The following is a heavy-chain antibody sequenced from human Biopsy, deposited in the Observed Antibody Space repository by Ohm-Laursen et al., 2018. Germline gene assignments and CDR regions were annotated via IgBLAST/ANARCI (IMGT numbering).Heavy chain of an antibody. D-gene: IGHD3-22*01. CDR3: ARGDYFDSNGYFRFDP. CDR2: IFNSANT. CDR1: GGSISSGGSY. Sequence: TLSLTCTVSGGSISSGGSYWSWIRQRPGKGLEWIGYIFNSANTYYNPSLKNLITISGDTSKNQFSLKLNSVTAADTAVYYCARGDYFDSNGYFRFDPWGQGTLVTVSS. V-gene: IGHV4-31*01. J-gene: IGHJ5*02.